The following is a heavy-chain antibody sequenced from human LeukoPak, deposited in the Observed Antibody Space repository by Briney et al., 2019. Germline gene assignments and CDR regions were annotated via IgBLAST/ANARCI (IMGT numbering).Heavy chain of an antibody. CDR2: IYYTAST. Sequence: PSXTLSLTCTVSGGSISSYYWSWIRQPPGKGLYCILYIYYTASTNYNPSLKSRVTISVDTSKNQFSLKLSSVTAADTAVYYCARVWSAFDIWGQGTMVTVSS. D-gene: IGHD1-1*01. CDR3: ARVWSAFDI. CDR1: GGSISSYY. V-gene: IGHV4-59*01. J-gene: IGHJ3*02.